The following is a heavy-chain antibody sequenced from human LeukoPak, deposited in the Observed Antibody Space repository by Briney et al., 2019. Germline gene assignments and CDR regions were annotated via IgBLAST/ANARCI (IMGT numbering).Heavy chain of an antibody. CDR3: ARATWDPNYYYYMDV. J-gene: IGHJ6*03. CDR2: ISSSSSYI. Sequence: PGGSLRLSRAASGFTFSSYTMKWVRQAPGKGLEWVSSISSSSSYIYYADSVRGRFTISRDNAKNSLFLQMNSLRAEDTAVYFCARATWDPNYYYYMDVWGKGTTVTISS. CDR1: GFTFSSYT. V-gene: IGHV3-21*01. D-gene: IGHD1-26*01.